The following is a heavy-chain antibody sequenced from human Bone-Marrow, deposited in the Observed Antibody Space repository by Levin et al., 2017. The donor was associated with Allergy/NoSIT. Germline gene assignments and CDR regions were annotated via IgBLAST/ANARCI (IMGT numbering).Heavy chain of an antibody. CDR1: GFTFKDYA. D-gene: IGHD3-3*01. Sequence: GESLKISCAASGFTFKDYAMTWVRQAPGKGLEWVSTISGSGNSRYYANSVKGRFTIARDNSKNTLYLLINSLRVEDTAKYYCAKQATIWSGPDYFDSWGQGALVTVSS. CDR3: AKQATIWSGPDYFDS. J-gene: IGHJ4*02. V-gene: IGHV3-23*01. CDR2: ISGSGNSR.